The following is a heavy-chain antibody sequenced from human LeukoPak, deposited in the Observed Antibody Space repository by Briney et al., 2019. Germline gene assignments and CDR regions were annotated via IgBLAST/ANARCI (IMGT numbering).Heavy chain of an antibody. CDR2: INPNSGGT. CDR1: GYTFTGYY. Sequence: ASVKVSCKASGYTFTGYYMHWVRQGPGQGLEWMGWINPNSGGTNYAQKFQGRVTMTRDTSISTAYMELSRLRSDDTAVYYCARGGLPNYYDSSGYWQLDYWGQGTLVTVSS. V-gene: IGHV1-2*02. CDR3: ARGGLPNYYDSSGYWQLDY. J-gene: IGHJ4*02. D-gene: IGHD3-22*01.